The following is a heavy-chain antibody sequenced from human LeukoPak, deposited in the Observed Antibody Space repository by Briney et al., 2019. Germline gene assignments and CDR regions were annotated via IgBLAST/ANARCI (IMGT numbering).Heavy chain of an antibody. CDR2: IRSKVYGGTP. Sequence: PGGSLRLSCTASGFTFGDYAMTWVRQAPGKGLEWVGFIRSKVYGGTPEYAAPVKGRFTISRDDSKGIAYLQMNSLKTEETAVYYCTRDQTPYYWGQGTLVTVSS. CDR1: GFTFGDYA. V-gene: IGHV3-49*04. CDR3: TRDQTPYY. J-gene: IGHJ4*02.